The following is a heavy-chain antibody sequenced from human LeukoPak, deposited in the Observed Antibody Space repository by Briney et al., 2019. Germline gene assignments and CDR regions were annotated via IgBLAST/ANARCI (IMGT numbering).Heavy chain of an antibody. D-gene: IGHD1-26*01. Sequence: GGSLRLSCAASGFTFNTYGMSWVRQAPGKGLEWVSVISSSSSYIYYADSVKGRFTISRDNAKNSLYLQMNSLRAEDTAVYYCARELGATTDWGQGTLVTVSS. CDR1: GFTFNTYG. CDR3: ARELGATTD. CDR2: ISSSSSYI. J-gene: IGHJ4*02. V-gene: IGHV3-21*01.